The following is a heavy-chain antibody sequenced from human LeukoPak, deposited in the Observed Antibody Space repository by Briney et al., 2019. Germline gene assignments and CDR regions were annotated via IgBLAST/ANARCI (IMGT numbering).Heavy chain of an antibody. CDR3: ANDRVAAAPYRYLDY. CDR2: ISGSGGST. Sequence: PGGSLRLSCAASGFTFSSYAMSWVRQAPGKGLEWVSAISGSGGSTYYADSVKGRFTISRDNSKNTPYQQMNSLRAEATAVYYCANDRVAAAPYRYLDYWGQGTLVTVSS. V-gene: IGHV3-23*01. D-gene: IGHD6-13*01. CDR1: GFTFSSYA. J-gene: IGHJ4*02.